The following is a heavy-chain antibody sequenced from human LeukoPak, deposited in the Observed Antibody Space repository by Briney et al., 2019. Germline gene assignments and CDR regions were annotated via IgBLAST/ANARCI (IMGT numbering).Heavy chain of an antibody. J-gene: IGHJ3*02. CDR3: ARQYYDILTGYSRGAFDI. Sequence: SETLSLTCTVSGGSISSSSYYWGWIRQPPGKGLEWIGSIYYSGSTYYNPSLKSRVTISVDTSKNQFPLKLSSVTAADTAVYYCARQYYDILTGYSRGAFDIWGQGTMVTVSS. CDR1: GGSISSSSYY. D-gene: IGHD3-9*01. CDR2: IYYSGST. V-gene: IGHV4-39*01.